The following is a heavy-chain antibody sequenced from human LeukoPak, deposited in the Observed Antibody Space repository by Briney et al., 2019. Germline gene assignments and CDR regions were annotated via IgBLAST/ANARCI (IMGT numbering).Heavy chain of an antibody. CDR2: IYYSGNT. Sequence: SETLSLTCTVSGGSISSYYWSWIRQPPGKGLEWIGHIYYSGNTNYNPSLKRRVTISIDTSKIQFSLKLSSVTAADTAVYYCARGYSSSWYVYWGPGTLVTVSS. V-gene: IGHV4-59*01. D-gene: IGHD6-13*01. J-gene: IGHJ4*02. CDR3: ARGYSSSWYVY. CDR1: GGSISSYY.